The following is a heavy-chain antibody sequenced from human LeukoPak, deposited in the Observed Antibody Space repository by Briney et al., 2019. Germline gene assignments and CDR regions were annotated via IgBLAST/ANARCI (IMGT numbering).Heavy chain of an antibody. CDR3: ARDPPWYYYGSGSIDY. J-gene: IGHJ4*02. CDR1: GFTFSSYG. V-gene: IGHV3-30*02. Sequence: GGSLRLSFAASGFTFSSYGMHWVRQAPGKGLEWVAFIRYDGSNKYYADSVKGRFTISRDNAKNSLYLQMNSLRAEDTAVYYCARDPPWYYYGSGSIDYWGQGTLVTVSS. D-gene: IGHD3-10*01. CDR2: IRYDGSNK.